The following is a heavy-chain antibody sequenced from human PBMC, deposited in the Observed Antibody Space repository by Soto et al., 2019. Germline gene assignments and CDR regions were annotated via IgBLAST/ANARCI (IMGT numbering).Heavy chain of an antibody. D-gene: IGHD1-26*01. J-gene: IGHJ4*02. CDR2: INHSGST. CDR3: ARDRRSYSDYFDY. Sequence: QVQLQQWGAGLLKPSETLSLTCAVYGGSFSGYYWSWIRQPPGKGLEWIGEINHSGSTNYNSSLKSRVTISVDTSKTQFSLKLSSVTAADTAVYYCARDRRSYSDYFDYWGQGTLVTVSS. CDR1: GGSFSGYY. V-gene: IGHV4-34*01.